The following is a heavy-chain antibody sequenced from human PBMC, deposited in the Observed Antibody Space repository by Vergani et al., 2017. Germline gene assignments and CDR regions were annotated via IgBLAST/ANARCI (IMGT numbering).Heavy chain of an antibody. D-gene: IGHD1-26*01. J-gene: IGHJ4*02. CDR3: ARDRGNSGDYNFDY. CDR1: GYTFRNYG. V-gene: IGHV1-18*04. CDR2: ISVYNGET. Sequence: QVQLVQSGAEVKKPGASVKVSCDGSGYTFRNYGISWVRQAPGEGLEWLGWISVYNGETKFAQKFQGRVTLTRDTSTDTAYMEMGSLRSDDTAVYYCARDRGNSGDYNFDYWGQGTLVTVSS.